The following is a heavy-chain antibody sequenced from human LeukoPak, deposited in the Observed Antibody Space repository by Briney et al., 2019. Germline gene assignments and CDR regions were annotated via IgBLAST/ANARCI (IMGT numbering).Heavy chain of an antibody. Sequence: GGSQRLSCAGSGFTFSNYWITWVRQAPGKGLEWVGNIGQDGRVKNYVDSVKGRFTISRDNAKKTVYLQMNSLRGEDTAVYFCGSQCGGGSCPEYWGQGTLLSISS. J-gene: IGHJ4*02. CDR1: GFTFSNYW. V-gene: IGHV3-7*01. D-gene: IGHD2-15*01. CDR3: GSQCGGGSCPEY. CDR2: IGQDGRVK.